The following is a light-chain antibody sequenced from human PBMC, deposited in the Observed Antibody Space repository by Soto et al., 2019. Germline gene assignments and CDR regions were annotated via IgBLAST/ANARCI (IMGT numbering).Light chain of an antibody. V-gene: IGKV3-20*01. CDR3: QQSGNSPWT. CDR2: GAS. J-gene: IGKJ1*01. CDR1: QTLSSTF. Sequence: EIGLTQSPGTLSLSPGERATLSCMASQTLSSTFLAWYQQRRGHAPRLLIYGASSRATDIPHRFSGSGSGTDFTLTISSLEPEDSAVYYCQQSGNSPWTFGQGTKVDIK.